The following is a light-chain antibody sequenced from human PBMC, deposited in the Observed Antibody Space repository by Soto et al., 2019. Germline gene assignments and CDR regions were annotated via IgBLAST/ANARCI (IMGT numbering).Light chain of an antibody. CDR3: QQYNDYPWT. V-gene: IGKV1-5*03. CDR2: KSS. CDR1: QSISSW. Sequence: DIQMTQSPSTLSASVGDRVTITCRASQSISSWLAWYQQKPGKAPKLLIYKSSSLEGGVPSRFSGSGSGTGFTLTISSLQPDDFAAYYCQQYNDYPWTFGQGTKVEIK. J-gene: IGKJ1*01.